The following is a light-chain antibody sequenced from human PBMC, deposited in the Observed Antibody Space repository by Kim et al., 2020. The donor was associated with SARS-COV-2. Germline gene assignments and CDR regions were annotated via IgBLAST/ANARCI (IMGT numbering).Light chain of an antibody. V-gene: IGKV3-15*01. CDR3: QQNYNWPPYT. Sequence: ETVVTQSPATLSVSPGEKATLSCRTSRSVAGNIAWYQQKPGQAPRLLIHLASTRATGVPVRFTGRGSGIEFTLTITALQPEDSGVYYWQQNYNWPPYTFGMGTKLEI. CDR1: RSVAGN. J-gene: IGKJ2*01. CDR2: LAS.